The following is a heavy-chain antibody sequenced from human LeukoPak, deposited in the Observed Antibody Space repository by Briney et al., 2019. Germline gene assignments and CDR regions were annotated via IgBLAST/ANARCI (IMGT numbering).Heavy chain of an antibody. J-gene: IGHJ4*02. CDR3: ARAIYCSGGSCYSFDY. CDR2: ISYDGSNK. Sequence: PGGSLRLSCAASGFTFSSYAMHWVRQAPGKGLEWVAVISYDGSNKYYADSVKGRFTISRDNSKNTLYLQMNSLRAEDTAVYYCARAIYCSGGSCYSFDYWGQGTLVTVSS. CDR1: GFTFSSYA. V-gene: IGHV3-30*07. D-gene: IGHD2-15*01.